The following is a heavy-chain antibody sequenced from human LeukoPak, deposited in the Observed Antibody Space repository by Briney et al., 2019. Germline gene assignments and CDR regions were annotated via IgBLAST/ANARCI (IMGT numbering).Heavy chain of an antibody. J-gene: IGHJ4*02. CDR1: GGSISSYY. V-gene: IGHV4-59*01. Sequence: PSETLSLTCTVSGGSISSYYWTWIRLPPGKGLEWIGYISYTGSTNYNPSLKSRVTISVDTSKNQFSLKLSSVTAADTAVYYCARGLHANDYWGQGTLVTVSS. D-gene: IGHD3-16*01. CDR3: ARGLHANDY. CDR2: ISYTGST.